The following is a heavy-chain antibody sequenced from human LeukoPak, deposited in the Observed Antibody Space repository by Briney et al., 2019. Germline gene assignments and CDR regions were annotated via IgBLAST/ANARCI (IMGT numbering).Heavy chain of an antibody. CDR2: ISSSSSYI. D-gene: IGHD1-26*01. Sequence: GGSLRLSCAASGFTFSSYSMNWVRQAPGKGLEWVSSISSSSSYIYYADSVKGRFTISRDNAKNSLYLQMNSLRAEDTALYYCAKDSNSGSYGGPFDYWGQGTLVTVSS. CDR1: GFTFSSYS. J-gene: IGHJ4*02. V-gene: IGHV3-21*04. CDR3: AKDSNSGSYGGPFDY.